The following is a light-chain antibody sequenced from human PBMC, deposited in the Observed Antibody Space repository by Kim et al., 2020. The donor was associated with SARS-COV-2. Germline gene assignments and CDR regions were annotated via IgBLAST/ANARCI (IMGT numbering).Light chain of an antibody. J-gene: IGLJ2*01. CDR1: KLWDKY. V-gene: IGLV3-1*01. Sequence: SYELTQPLSVSVSPGQTASITCSGDKLWDKYSCWYQQKPGQSPVLVIYQDSKRHSGIPERFSGSNSGNTATLTISGTQSMDEADYYCQAWDSSTVVFGGGTQLTVL. CDR2: QDS. CDR3: QAWDSSTVV.